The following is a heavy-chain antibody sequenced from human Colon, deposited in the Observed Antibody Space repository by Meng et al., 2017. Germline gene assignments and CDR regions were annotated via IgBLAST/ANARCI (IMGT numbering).Heavy chain of an antibody. CDR3: ARRYSSVWYSFDP. Sequence: RVSAGVVVKKPGASGRDSFNASGITFTSYDIHLVRQGTGQGLEWMGWMNPHSCSTGYAQKFQDRVTMTRNSSISTVYLELSSLSSEDTAVYYCARRYSSVWYSFDPWGQGTLVTVSS. CDR2: MNPHSCST. J-gene: IGHJ5*02. CDR1: GITFTSYD. D-gene: IGHD6-19*01. V-gene: IGHV1-8*01.